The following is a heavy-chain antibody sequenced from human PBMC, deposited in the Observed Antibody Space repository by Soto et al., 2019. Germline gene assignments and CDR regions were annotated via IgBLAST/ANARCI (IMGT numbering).Heavy chain of an antibody. CDR1: GFTFNSNA. V-gene: IGHV3-30*04. J-gene: IGHJ4*02. CDR3: ARDKIQGAPDYLDS. Sequence: QEQLVESGGDVVQPGRSLRLSCAASGFTFNSNAMHWVRQAPGKGLEWVAVISYDGRVQRYTDSVKGRFTISRDDSKNILYLQMNSLRDEDTALYYCARDKIQGAPDYLDSWGQGTLVTVSS. CDR2: ISYDGRVQ.